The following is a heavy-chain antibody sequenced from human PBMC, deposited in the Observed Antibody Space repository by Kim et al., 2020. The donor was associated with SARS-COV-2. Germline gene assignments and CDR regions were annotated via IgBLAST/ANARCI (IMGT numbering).Heavy chain of an antibody. CDR3: AKDLYYYDSSFLGGPYALDY. Sequence: RFTIARDNAKNSLYLQMNSLRAEDTALYYCAKDLYYYDSSFLGGPYALDYWGQGTLVTVSS. V-gene: IGHV3-9*01. D-gene: IGHD3-22*01. J-gene: IGHJ4*02.